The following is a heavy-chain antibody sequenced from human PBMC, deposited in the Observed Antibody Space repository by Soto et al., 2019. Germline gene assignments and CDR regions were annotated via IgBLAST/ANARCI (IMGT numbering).Heavy chain of an antibody. J-gene: IGHJ4*02. CDR3: AKMSSWNQEDYFDY. V-gene: IGHV3-23*01. CDR1: GFTFSSYA. CDR2: IRGSGGST. D-gene: IGHD1-1*01. Sequence: GGSLRLSCAASGFTFSSYAMSWVRQAPGKGLEWVSAIRGSGGSTYYADSVKGRFTISRDSSKNTLYLQMNSLRAEDTAVYYCAKMSSWNQEDYFDYWGQGTLVTVSS.